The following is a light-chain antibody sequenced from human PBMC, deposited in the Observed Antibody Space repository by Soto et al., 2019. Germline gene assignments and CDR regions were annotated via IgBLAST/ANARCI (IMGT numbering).Light chain of an antibody. CDR1: QAVSTW. CDR3: QQGASFPRT. V-gene: IGKV1-12*01. Sequence: DIQMTQSPSSVSASVVDTVTITCRASQAVSTWLAWYQQKPGGAPKLLIYAASTLQSGVPSRFSGSGSGTDFTLTIRSLQPEDFATYYCQQGASFPRTFGGGTKVDIK. J-gene: IGKJ4*01. CDR2: AAS.